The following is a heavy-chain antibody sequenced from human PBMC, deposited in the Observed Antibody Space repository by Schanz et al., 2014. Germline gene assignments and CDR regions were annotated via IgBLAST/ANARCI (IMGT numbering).Heavy chain of an antibody. V-gene: IGHV3-11*01. CDR1: GFTFRDYQ. CDR3: SREKRRTEVVLDH. Sequence: QVQLVESGGGLVKPGGSLRLSCTASGFTFRDYQMTWIRQAPGKGLEWVSYITSGSAKFYADSVKGRFTSSRDNAKNSLYLQMNSLRAEDTAVYYCSREKRRTEVVLDHWGQGTLVTVS. CDR2: ITSGSAK. J-gene: IGHJ4*02.